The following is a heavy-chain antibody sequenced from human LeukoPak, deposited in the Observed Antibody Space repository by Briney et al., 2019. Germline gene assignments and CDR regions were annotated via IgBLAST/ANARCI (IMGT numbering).Heavy chain of an antibody. CDR3: ARSLGYSSDDY. CDR2: ISSGSSTI. CDR1: GFTFSDYY. J-gene: IGHJ4*02. Sequence: GGSLRLSCAASGFTFSDYYMSWIRQAPGKGLEWVSYISSGSSTIYYADSVKGRFTVSRGNGKKSLYLHMNSLRAEDTAVYYCARSLGYSSDDYWGQGTLVTVSS. D-gene: IGHD6-19*01. V-gene: IGHV3-11*04.